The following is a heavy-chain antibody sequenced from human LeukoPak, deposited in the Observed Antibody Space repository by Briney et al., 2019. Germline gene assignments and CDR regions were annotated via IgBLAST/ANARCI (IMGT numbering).Heavy chain of an antibody. Sequence: PGGSLRLSCAASGFTFSNYAMTWVRQASGKGLEWVSCISGSGGSTYYADSVKGRFTISRDDSKNTLYLQMNSLRAEDTAVYYCAKDPRQYFYGSVSWAYWGQGALVTVSS. CDR2: ISGSGGST. CDR1: GFTFSNYA. V-gene: IGHV3-23*01. J-gene: IGHJ4*02. CDR3: AKDPRQYFYGSVSWAY. D-gene: IGHD3-10*01.